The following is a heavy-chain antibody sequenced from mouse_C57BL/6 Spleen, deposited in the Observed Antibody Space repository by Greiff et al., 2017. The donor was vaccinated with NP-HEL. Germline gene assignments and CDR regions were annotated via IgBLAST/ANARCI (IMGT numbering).Heavy chain of an antibody. CDR3: ARRKGDGYYYAMDY. CDR2: ISSGGSYT. Sequence: DVQLVESGGDLVKPGGSLKLSCAASGFTFSSYGMSWVRQTPDKRLEWVATISSGGSYTYYPDSVKGRFTISRDNAKTTLYLQMSSLKSEDTAMYYCARRKGDGYYYAMDYWGQGTSVTVSS. CDR1: GFTFSSYG. J-gene: IGHJ4*01. V-gene: IGHV5-6*01. D-gene: IGHD2-3*01.